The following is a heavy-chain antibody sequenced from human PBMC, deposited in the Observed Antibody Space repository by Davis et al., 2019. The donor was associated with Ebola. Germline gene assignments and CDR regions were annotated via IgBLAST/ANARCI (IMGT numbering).Heavy chain of an antibody. CDR3: ATDPEGWLDFDY. V-gene: IGHV3-11*04. D-gene: IGHD6-19*01. Sequence: GESLKISCAASGFTFSDYYMSWIRQAPGKGLEWVSHINSGGSYISYTDSVKGRFIISRDDAKSTVYLQMNSLRDEDTAIYYCATDPEGWLDFDYWGQGTLVTVSS. CDR2: INSGGSYI. J-gene: IGHJ4*02. CDR1: GFTFSDYY.